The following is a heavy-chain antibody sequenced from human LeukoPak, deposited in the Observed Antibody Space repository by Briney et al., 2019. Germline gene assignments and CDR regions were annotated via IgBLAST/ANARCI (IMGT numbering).Heavy chain of an antibody. D-gene: IGHD3-10*01. V-gene: IGHV3-30*03. CDR3: ARDYYGSGSYFEYNWFDP. J-gene: IGHJ5*02. Sequence: GGSLRLSCTASGFTFSSFGVHWVRQAPGKGLEWVAVISYDGSDKYYGDSVKGRFTISRDNSKSTLYLQMNSLRAEDTAVYYCARDYYGSGSYFEYNWFDPWGQGTLVTVSS. CDR1: GFTFSSFG. CDR2: ISYDGSDK.